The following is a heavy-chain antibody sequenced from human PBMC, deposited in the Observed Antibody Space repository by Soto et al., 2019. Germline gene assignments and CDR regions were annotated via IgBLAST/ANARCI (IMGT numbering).Heavy chain of an antibody. V-gene: IGHV3-33*01. CDR3: ARESHDYVWVFVRQGVYYCYGMDV. J-gene: IGHJ6*02. Sequence: QVQLLESGGGVVQPGRSLRLSCAASGFTFSSYGMHWVRQAPGKGLEWVAVIWDDGSSKYYADSVKGRFTISRDNSKNAPYLQMNSLRAEDAAVYYCARESHDYVWVFVRQGVYYCYGMDVWGPGNTVPVFS. CDR1: GFTFSSYG. CDR2: IWDDGSSK. D-gene: IGHD3-16*01.